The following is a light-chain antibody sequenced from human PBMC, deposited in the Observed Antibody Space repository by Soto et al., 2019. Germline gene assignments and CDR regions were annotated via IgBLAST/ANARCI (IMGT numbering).Light chain of an antibody. CDR3: AAWDDSLNGYV. J-gene: IGLJ1*01. CDR1: SSNIGINT. CDR2: SNN. Sequence: QSVLTQPPSASGTPGQRVTISCSGSSSNIGINTANWYQQLPGTAPKLLIYSNNQRPSGVPDRFSGSKSGTSASLAISGLQSEDEADYYCAAWDDSLNGYVFGTGTKVTVL. V-gene: IGLV1-44*01.